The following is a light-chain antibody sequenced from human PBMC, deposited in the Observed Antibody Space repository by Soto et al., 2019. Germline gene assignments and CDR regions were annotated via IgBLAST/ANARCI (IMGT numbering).Light chain of an antibody. Sequence: EIVLTQAAGTLSFSPGERTTLSCRASQSVSSSYLAWYQQKPGQAPRLLIYGASSRATGIPDRFSGSGSGTDFTLTINRLAPEDFAVYDCQDYGTPWTFGQGTKVDIK. J-gene: IGKJ1*01. CDR2: GAS. CDR3: QDYGTPWT. V-gene: IGKV3-20*01. CDR1: QSVSSSY.